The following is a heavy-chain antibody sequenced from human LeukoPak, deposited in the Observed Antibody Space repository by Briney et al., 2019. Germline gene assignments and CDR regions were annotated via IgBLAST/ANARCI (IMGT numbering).Heavy chain of an antibody. D-gene: IGHD2-15*01. CDR2: IKQDGSEK. CDR3: ARGQVGYCSGGSCYSPYYYYYGMDV. V-gene: IGHV3-7*01. J-gene: IGHJ6*02. CDR1: GFTFSSYW. Sequence: PGGSLRLSCAASGFTFSSYWMSWVRQAPGKGLEWVANIKQDGSEKYYVDSVKGRFTISRDNAKNSLYLQMNSLRAEDTAVYYCARGQVGYCSGGSCYSPYYYYYGMDVWGQGTTVTVSS.